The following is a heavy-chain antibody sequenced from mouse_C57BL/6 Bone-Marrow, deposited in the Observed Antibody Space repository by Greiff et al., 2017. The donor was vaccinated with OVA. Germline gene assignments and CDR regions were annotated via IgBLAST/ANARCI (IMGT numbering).Heavy chain of an antibody. J-gene: IGHJ3*01. Sequence: EVKLQESGPELVKPGASVKISCKASGYSFTDYNMNWVKQSNGKSLEWIGVINPNYGTTSYNQKFKGKATLTVDQSSSTAYMQLNSLTSEDSAVYYCARSSSGGRETWFAYWGQGTLVTVSA. CDR3: ARSSSGGRETWFAY. CDR1: GYSFTDYN. D-gene: IGHD1-1*01. CDR2: INPNYGTT. V-gene: IGHV1-39*01.